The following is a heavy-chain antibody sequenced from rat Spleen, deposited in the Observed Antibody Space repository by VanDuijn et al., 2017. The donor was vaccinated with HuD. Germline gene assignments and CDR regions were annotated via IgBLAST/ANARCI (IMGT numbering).Heavy chain of an antibody. J-gene: IGHJ2*01. V-gene: IGHV4-2*01. CDR2: INKDSSTI. CDR1: GFNFNDHW. Sequence: EVKLVESGGGLVQPGRSLKLSCAASGFNFNDHWMGWVRQAPGKGLEWIGEINKDSSTIKYIPSLKDKITISRDNGQNTLYLQMSTLGAEDTAIYYCVREELGVRDWGQGVMVTVSS. CDR3: VREELGVRD. D-gene: IGHD4-3*01.